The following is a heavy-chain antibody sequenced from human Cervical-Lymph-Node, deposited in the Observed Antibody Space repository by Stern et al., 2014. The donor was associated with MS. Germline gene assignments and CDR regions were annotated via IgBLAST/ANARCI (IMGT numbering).Heavy chain of an antibody. J-gene: IGHJ4*02. D-gene: IGHD3-10*01. CDR3: ARFGGPSARSWYFDY. Sequence: EVHLVESGAEVKKAGESLKMSCKASGYGFSGYWIAWVRQVPGKGLEWMGIIYPDNSDARYSPSFQGQVTISADKSISTAFLQWSSLKASDTAMYYCARFGGPSARSWYFDYWGQGTLVTVST. CDR2: IYPDNSDA. CDR1: GYGFSGYW. V-gene: IGHV5-51*03.